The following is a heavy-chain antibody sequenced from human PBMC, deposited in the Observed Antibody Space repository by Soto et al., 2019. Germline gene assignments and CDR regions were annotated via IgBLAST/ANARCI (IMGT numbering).Heavy chain of an antibody. CDR3: AADDYSDRTFDY. CDR2: INHSGST. D-gene: IGHD4-17*01. J-gene: IGHJ4*02. Sequence: SETLSLTCAVYGGSFSGYYWNWIRQPPGKGLEWIGEINHSGSTNYNPSLKSRVAISVDTSKNEFSLKLSSVTAADTAVYYCAADDYSDRTFDYCGPGTLVTVSS. CDR1: GGSFSGYY. V-gene: IGHV4-34*01.